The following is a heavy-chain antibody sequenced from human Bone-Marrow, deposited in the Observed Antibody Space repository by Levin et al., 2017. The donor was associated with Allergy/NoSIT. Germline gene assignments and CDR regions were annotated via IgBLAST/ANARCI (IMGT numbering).Heavy chain of an antibody. CDR3: ARDGYDSTGYYY. J-gene: IGHJ4*02. D-gene: IGHD3-22*01. Sequence: LSLTCAASGFTFRSYNMNWVRQAPGKGLEWISYITTGSNIIYYADSVKGRFTISRDNAKNSLYLQMNSLRAEDTAVYYCARDGYDSTGYYYWGQGTQVTVSS. CDR1: GFTFRSYN. V-gene: IGHV3-48*04. CDR2: ITTGSNII.